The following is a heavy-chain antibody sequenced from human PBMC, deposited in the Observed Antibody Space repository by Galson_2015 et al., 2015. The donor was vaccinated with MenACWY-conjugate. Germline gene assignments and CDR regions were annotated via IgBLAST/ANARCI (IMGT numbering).Heavy chain of an antibody. CDR3: ARSERETLVRGVYYSYHGLDV. V-gene: IGHV2-70*17. CDR2: IDWDDEK. Sequence: PALVKPTQTLTLTCTFSGFSLSTSGLCVGWIRQPPGRALEWLARIDWDDEKFYTTSLKTRLTISKDTSKNQVVLTMNNLNRVDTATYYCARSERETLVRGVYYSYHGLDVWGRGTTVTVSS. J-gene: IGHJ6*02. CDR1: GFSLSTSGLC. D-gene: IGHD3-10*01.